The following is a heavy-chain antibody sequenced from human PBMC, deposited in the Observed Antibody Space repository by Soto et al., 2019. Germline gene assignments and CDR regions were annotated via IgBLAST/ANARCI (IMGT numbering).Heavy chain of an antibody. CDR3: TTGAYYDSSGHLDAFDI. Sequence: GGSLRLSCAASGFTFSNAWMSWVRQAPGKGLEWVGRIKSKTDGGTTDYTAPVNGRFTISRDDSKNTLYLQMNSLKTEDTAVYYCTTGAYYDSSGHLDAFDIWGQGTMVTVSS. J-gene: IGHJ3*02. CDR1: GFTFSNAW. V-gene: IGHV3-15*01. D-gene: IGHD3-22*01. CDR2: IKSKTDGGTT.